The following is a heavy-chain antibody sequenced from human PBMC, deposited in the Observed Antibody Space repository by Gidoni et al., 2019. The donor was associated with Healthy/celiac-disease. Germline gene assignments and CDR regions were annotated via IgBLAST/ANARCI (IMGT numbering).Heavy chain of an antibody. Sequence: QVQLVESGGGVVQPGRSLRLSCAASGFTFSSYAMHWVRQAPGKGLEWVAVISYDGSNKYYADSVKGRFTISRDNSKNTLYLQMNSLRAEDTAVYYCASPSPVAGTGWDFDYWGQGTLVTVSS. CDR3: ASPSPVAGTGWDFDY. D-gene: IGHD6-19*01. V-gene: IGHV3-30-3*01. CDR1: GFTFSSYA. J-gene: IGHJ4*02. CDR2: ISYDGSNK.